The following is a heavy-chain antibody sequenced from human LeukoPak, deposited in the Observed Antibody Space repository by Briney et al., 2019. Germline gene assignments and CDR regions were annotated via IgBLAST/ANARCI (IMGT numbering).Heavy chain of an antibody. V-gene: IGHV4-59*01. D-gene: IGHD3-10*01. CDR2: IHYTGST. CDR3: ARGGYYGSGNDFRFDP. Sequence: SETLSLTCTVSGGSISSYYWSWIQQSPGKGLECIGYIHYTGSTNYNPSLKSRVTILVETSKNQFSLKLKSVTAADTAVYYCARGGYYGSGNDFRFDPWGQGTLVTVSS. CDR1: GGSISSYY. J-gene: IGHJ5*02.